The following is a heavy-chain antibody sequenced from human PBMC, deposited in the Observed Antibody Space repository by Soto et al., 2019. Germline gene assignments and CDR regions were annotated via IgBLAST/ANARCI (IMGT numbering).Heavy chain of an antibody. Sequence: QVQLVQSGAEVKKPGSSVKVSCKASGGTFSSYAISWVRQAPGQGLEWMGGIIPIFGTANYAQKFQGRVTITADKSTSTAYMELSSLRSEDTAVYYCACAGGTSIAARPTQHHYGMDVWGQGTTVTVSS. CDR3: ACAGGTSIAARPTQHHYGMDV. CDR1: GGTFSSYA. CDR2: IIPIFGTA. V-gene: IGHV1-69*06. D-gene: IGHD6-6*01. J-gene: IGHJ6*02.